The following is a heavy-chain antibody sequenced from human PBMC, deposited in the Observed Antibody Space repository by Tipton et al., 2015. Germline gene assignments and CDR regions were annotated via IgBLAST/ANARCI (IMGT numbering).Heavy chain of an antibody. J-gene: IGHJ6*02. V-gene: IGHV5-51*01. Sequence: QLVQSGGEVKEPGESLKISCKASGYIFTDYWIGWVRQMPGKGLEWMGLVYPDKSQTTYSPSFQGQVTISADKSISTAYLQWSSLKASDTAMYYCARLHSTSPFQLDVWGQGTTVTVSS. CDR3: ARLHSTSPFQLDV. CDR2: VYPDKSQT. CDR1: GYIFTDYW. D-gene: IGHD6-6*01.